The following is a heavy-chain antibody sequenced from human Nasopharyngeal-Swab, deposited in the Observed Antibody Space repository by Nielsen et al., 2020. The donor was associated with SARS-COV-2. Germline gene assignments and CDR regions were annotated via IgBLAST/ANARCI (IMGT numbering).Heavy chain of an antibody. Sequence: GEFLKISCAASGFTFSSYSMNWVRQAPGKGLEWVSSISSSSSYMYYADSVKGRFTISRDNAKNSLFLQMNILRAEDTAMYYCARDHSSGWYFDYWGQGTLVTVSS. D-gene: IGHD6-19*01. CDR3: ARDHSSGWYFDY. V-gene: IGHV3-21*01. CDR2: ISSSSSYM. CDR1: GFTFSSYS. J-gene: IGHJ4*02.